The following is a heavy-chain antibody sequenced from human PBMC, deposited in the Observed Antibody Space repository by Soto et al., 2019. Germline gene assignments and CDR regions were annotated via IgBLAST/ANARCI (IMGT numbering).Heavy chain of an antibody. J-gene: IGHJ4*02. CDR2: SSGSGGST. CDR1: GLSHSSYA. V-gene: IGHV3-23*01. D-gene: IGHD3-22*01. Sequence: RGPLRLCWWASGLSHSSYAMSWARHAPWQSLKRVSASSGSGGSTYSAGSVKGRFTISRDNSKDTLHRRMNRLSAEDTAGYYCATGPAYDYDSSGYYYRPFDYWGQGNLVTVSS. CDR3: ATGPAYDYDSSGYYYRPFDY.